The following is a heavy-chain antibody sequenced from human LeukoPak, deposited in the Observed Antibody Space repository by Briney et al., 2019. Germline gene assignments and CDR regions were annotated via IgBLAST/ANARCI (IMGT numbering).Heavy chain of an antibody. D-gene: IGHD2-21*01. CDR2: IKRDGGEK. V-gene: IGHV3-7*05. J-gene: IGHJ4*02. CDR3: AREGHSGDYFDY. Sequence: GGSLRLSCVVTGFTFSSYWMSWVRQAPGKGLEWVANIKRDGGEKYYVDSVKGRFTISRDNAKKSLYLQMNSLRAEDTAVYYCAREGHSGDYFDYWGQGTLVTVSS. CDR1: GFTFSSYW.